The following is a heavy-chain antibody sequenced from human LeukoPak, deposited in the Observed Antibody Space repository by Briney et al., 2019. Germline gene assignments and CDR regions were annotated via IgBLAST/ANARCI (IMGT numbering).Heavy chain of an antibody. Sequence: GGSLRLSCAASGFTFSSYNMNWVRQAPGKGLEWVSSISSSSTYIYYTDSVRGRFTISRDNAKNSLYLQMNSLSAEDTAVYWCARDYIAYDPLDYWGQGTLVTVSS. V-gene: IGHV3-21*01. CDR2: ISSSSTYI. D-gene: IGHD3-3*01. CDR3: ARDYIAYDPLDY. J-gene: IGHJ4*02. CDR1: GFTFSSYN.